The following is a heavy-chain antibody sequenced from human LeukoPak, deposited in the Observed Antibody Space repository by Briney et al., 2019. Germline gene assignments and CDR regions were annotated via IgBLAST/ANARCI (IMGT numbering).Heavy chain of an antibody. CDR1: GYTFTGYY. Sequence: GASVKVSCKASGYTFTGYYMHWVRQAPGQGLEWMGWINPNSGGTNYAQKFQGRVTMTRDTSISTAYMELSRLRSDDTAVYYCARDGRYCSGGSCYYYYYYGMDVWGQGTTVTVSS. CDR3: ARDGRYCSGGSCYYYYYYGMDV. D-gene: IGHD2-15*01. J-gene: IGHJ6*02. CDR2: INPNSGGT. V-gene: IGHV1-2*02.